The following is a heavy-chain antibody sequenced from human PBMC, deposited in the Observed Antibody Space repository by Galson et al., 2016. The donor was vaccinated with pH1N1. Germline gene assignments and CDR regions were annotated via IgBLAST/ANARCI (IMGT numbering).Heavy chain of an antibody. J-gene: IGHJ3*02. CDR2: ITSTGRYI. CDR1: GFTFSSFT. V-gene: IGHV3-21*01. Sequence: SLRLSCAASGFTFSSFTMNWVRQFPGKGLEWVSSITSTGRYIYYADSLKGRFTISRDNAKDSLYLQMNSLRAEDTAVYFCARERPTTNIYDASEIWGQGTVVTVSS. CDR3: ARERPTTNIYDASEI. D-gene: IGHD2-8*01.